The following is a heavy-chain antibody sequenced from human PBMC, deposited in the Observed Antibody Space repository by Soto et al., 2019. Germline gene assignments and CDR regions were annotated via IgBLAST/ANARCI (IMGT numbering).Heavy chain of an antibody. Sequence: QITLKESGPTLVKPTQTLTLTCTFSGFSLTTRGVGVGWIRQPPGKALECLALIYWDDDKRYSPSLQSRLSIXKXTXXHQVVRTMTNVDPVDTAPYYCAHSPNYYQYDWFDPWGQGTLVSVSS. CDR2: IYWDDDK. CDR1: GFSLTTRGVG. CDR3: AHSPNYYQYDWFDP. D-gene: IGHD3-16*01. J-gene: IGHJ5*02. V-gene: IGHV2-5*02.